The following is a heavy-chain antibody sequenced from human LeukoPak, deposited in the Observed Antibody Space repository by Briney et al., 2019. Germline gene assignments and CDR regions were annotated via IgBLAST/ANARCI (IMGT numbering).Heavy chain of an antibody. V-gene: IGHV1-2*02. CDR2: INPNSGGT. Sequence: ASVKVSCKASGYTFTGYYMHWVRQAPGQGLEWMGWINPNSGGTNYAQKFQGRVIITRDTSISTAYMELSRLRSDDTAVYYCARGITIFGVVLPYNWFDPWGQGTLVTVSS. D-gene: IGHD3-3*01. CDR1: GYTFTGYY. CDR3: ARGITIFGVVLPYNWFDP. J-gene: IGHJ5*02.